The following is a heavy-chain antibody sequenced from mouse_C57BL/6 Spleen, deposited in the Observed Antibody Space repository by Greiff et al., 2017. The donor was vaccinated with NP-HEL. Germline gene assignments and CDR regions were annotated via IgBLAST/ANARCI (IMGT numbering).Heavy chain of an antibody. CDR3: ARHRITTVVADY. Sequence: DVKLVESGGGLVKPGGSLKLSCAASGFTFSSYTMSWVRQTPEKRLEWVATISGGGGNTYYPDSVKGRFTISRDNAKKTLYLQMSSLRSEDTALYYCARHRITTVVADYWGQGTTLTVSS. J-gene: IGHJ2*01. CDR2: ISGGGGNT. V-gene: IGHV5-9*01. CDR1: GFTFSSYT. D-gene: IGHD1-1*01.